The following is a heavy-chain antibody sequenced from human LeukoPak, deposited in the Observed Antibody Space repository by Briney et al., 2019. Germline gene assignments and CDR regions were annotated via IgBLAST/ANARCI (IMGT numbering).Heavy chain of an antibody. CDR3: ARSPGVSFDY. D-gene: IGHD7-27*01. J-gene: IGHJ4*02. V-gene: IGHV4-34*04. CDR2: IHHRGST. Sequence: PSETLSLTCVVYGGSFNVYSWSWIRQPPGKGLEWVGEIHHRGSTNNNRSSKTQATIPGEPSKKLFSRNLSALTAANTAIYYCARSPGVSFDYWGQGTLVTVSS. CDR1: GGSFNVYS.